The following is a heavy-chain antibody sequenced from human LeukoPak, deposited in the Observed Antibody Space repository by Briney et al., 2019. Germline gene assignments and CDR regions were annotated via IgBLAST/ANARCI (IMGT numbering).Heavy chain of an antibody. CDR2: IYCSGST. Sequence: PSETLSLTCTVSGGSISSSSYYWGWIRQPPGKGLEWIGSIYCSGSTYYNPSLKSRVTISVDTSKNQFSLKLSSVTAADTAVYYCARTGLRFLEWLLTNWFDPWGQGTLGTVSS. J-gene: IGHJ5*02. D-gene: IGHD3-3*01. V-gene: IGHV4-39*01. CDR1: GGSISSSSYY. CDR3: ARTGLRFLEWLLTNWFDP.